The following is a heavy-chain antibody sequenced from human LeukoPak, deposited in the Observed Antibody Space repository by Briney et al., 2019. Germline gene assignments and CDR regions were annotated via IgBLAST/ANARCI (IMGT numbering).Heavy chain of an antibody. CDR2: IIPIFGTA. J-gene: IGHJ6*03. D-gene: IGHD6-6*01. Sequence: SVKVSCKASGGTFSSHAISWVRQAPGQGLEWMGGIIPIFGTANYAQKFQGRVTITTDESTSTAYMELSSLRSEDTAVYYCARHPVITIAARRYYYYYMDVWGKGTTVTVSS. CDR1: GGTFSSHA. V-gene: IGHV1-69*05. CDR3: ARHPVITIAARRYYYYYMDV.